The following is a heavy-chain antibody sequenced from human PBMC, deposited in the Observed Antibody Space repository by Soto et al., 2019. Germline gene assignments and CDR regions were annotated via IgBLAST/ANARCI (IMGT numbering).Heavy chain of an antibody. CDR2: INPNSGGT. CDR1: GFTFTDYY. CDR3: ARDRAYCTSTTCYGAHNWFDP. J-gene: IGHJ5*02. D-gene: IGHD2-2*01. V-gene: IGHV1-2*04. Sequence: QVQLVQSGAEVKKPGASVKVSCKTSGFTFTDYYMHWVRQAPGQGLEWMGWINPNSGGTNYAKKFQGWVTMTRDTSISTAYMELNRLRSDDTAIYYCARDRAYCTSTTCYGAHNWFDPWGQGTLVTVSS.